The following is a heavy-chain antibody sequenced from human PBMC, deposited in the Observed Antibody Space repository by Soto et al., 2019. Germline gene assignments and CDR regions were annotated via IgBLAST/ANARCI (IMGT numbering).Heavy chain of an antibody. CDR3: ARDPNSSSYYYFDY. J-gene: IGHJ4*02. CDR2: IYYSGST. V-gene: IGHV4-59*01. D-gene: IGHD6-13*01. Sequence: SETLCLTCTVSGGSISSYYWSWIRQPPGKGLEWIGYIYYSGSTNYNPSLKSRVTISVDTSKNQFSLKLSSVTAADTAVYYCARDPNSSSYYYFDYWGQGTLVTVSS. CDR1: GGSISSYY.